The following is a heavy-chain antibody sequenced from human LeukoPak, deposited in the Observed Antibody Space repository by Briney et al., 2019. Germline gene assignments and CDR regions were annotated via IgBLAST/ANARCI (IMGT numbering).Heavy chain of an antibody. D-gene: IGHD3-22*01. CDR3: ARDLAGYYDSSAIYYLDY. V-gene: IGHV4-4*07. CDR1: GGSISSYY. CDR2: IYTSGST. J-gene: IGHJ4*02. Sequence: SETLSLTCTVSGGSISSYYWSWIRQPARKGLEWIGRIYTSGSTNYNPSLKSRVTISVDKSKNQFSLKLSSVTAADTAVYYCARDLAGYYDSSAIYYLDYWGQGTLVTVSS.